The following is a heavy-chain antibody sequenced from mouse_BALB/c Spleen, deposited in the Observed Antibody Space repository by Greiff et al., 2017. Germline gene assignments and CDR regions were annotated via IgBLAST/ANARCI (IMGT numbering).Heavy chain of an antibody. D-gene: IGHD2-14*01. CDR1: GFTFKDTY. V-gene: IGHV14-3*02. CDR2: IDPANGNT. J-gene: IGHJ1*01. CDR3: ARDYRYDGWYFDV. Sequence: EVQLQQSGAELVKPGASVKLSCTASGFTFKDTYMHWVKQRPEQGLEWIGRIDPANGNTKYDPKFQGKATITADTSSNTSYLQLSSRTSEDTAVYYCARDYRYDGWYFDVWGAGTTVTVSS.